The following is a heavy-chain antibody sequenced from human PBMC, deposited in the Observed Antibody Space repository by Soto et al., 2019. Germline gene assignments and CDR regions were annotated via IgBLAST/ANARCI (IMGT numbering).Heavy chain of an antibody. D-gene: IGHD4-17*01. V-gene: IGHV3-7*01. Sequence: GGSLRLSCAASGFTFSSYWMSWVRQAPGKGLEWVANIKQDGSEKYYVDSVKGRFTISRDNAKNSLYLQMNSLRAEDTAVYYCARGRGRYGDYYYYYYMDVWGKGTTVTVSS. J-gene: IGHJ6*03. CDR3: ARGRGRYGDYYYYYYMDV. CDR2: IKQDGSEK. CDR1: GFTFSSYW.